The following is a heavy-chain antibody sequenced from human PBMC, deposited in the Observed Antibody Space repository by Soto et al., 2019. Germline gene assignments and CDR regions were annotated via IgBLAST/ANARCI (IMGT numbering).Heavy chain of an antibody. CDR3: ALALGPTTGLDY. V-gene: IGHV4-31*02. CDR1: GASTVTHYH. CDR2: IFNRGTT. Sequence: QVQLQESGPGLVKPSQTLSLTCSVSGASTVTHYHWTWIRQPPGKGLEWMGYIFNRGTTFYNPSPPSRLSISMDTSGNHFSLDLRSVTAADTAVYYCALALGPTTGLDYWGQGTLVTVSS. D-gene: IGHD1-26*01. J-gene: IGHJ4*02.